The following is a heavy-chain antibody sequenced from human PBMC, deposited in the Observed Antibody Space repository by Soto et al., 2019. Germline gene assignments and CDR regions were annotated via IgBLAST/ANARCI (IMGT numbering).Heavy chain of an antibody. CDR1: GVTFSSYA. J-gene: IGHJ6*02. D-gene: IGHD3-10*01. V-gene: IGHV3-23*01. Sequence: QSGGSLRLSCAASGVTFSSYAMSWVRHAPGKGLEWVSSVSAGGDMTYYSDSVKGRFTISRDNSNNALFLQMNSLRAEDTALYYCARGDRGGSGSPASYYYSGLDVWGQGTTVTVSS. CDR2: VSAGGDMT. CDR3: ARGDRGGSGSPASYYYSGLDV.